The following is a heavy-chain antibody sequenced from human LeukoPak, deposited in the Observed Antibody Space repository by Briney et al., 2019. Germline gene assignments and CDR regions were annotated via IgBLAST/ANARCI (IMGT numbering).Heavy chain of an antibody. CDR2: IGSSSSPI. CDR1: GFTFSIYS. CDR3: AREDLEGFDF. D-gene: IGHD1-1*01. V-gene: IGHV3-21*01. Sequence: PGGSLRLSCAASGFTFSIYSMNWVRQAPGKGLEWVSSIGSSSSPIYYADSVKGRFTISRDNAKNSLYLQMNSLRAEDTAVYYCAREDLEGFDFWGQGTLVTVSS. J-gene: IGHJ4*02.